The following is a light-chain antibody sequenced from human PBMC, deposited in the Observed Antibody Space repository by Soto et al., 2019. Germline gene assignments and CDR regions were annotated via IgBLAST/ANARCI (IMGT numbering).Light chain of an antibody. Sequence: EMLLSQSPGTRSLSPGERASLSCWASQNVNSNYLAWYQQKPGQAPRLLIYDASSRATGIPDRLGGSGSGTDFTLTISRLEPEDFAMYYCQQYGGSPQTFGRGTKVDIK. CDR1: QNVNSNY. V-gene: IGKV3-20*01. J-gene: IGKJ1*01. CDR2: DAS. CDR3: QQYGGSPQT.